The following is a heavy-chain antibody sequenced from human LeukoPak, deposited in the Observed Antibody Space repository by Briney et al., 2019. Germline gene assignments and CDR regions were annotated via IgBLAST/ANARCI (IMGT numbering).Heavy chain of an antibody. J-gene: IGHJ6*03. CDR1: GGSISSYY. D-gene: IGHD6-13*01. V-gene: IGHV4-4*07. CDR2: IYTIGST. Sequence: SETLSLTCTVSGGSISSYYWSWIRQPAGKGLEWIGRIYTIGSTNYNPSRKSRVTMSVDTYKNQFSLKLSSVTAADTAVYYCARDAEYSSSWYKGNYYYMDVWGKGTTVTVSS. CDR3: ARDAEYSSSWYKGNYYYMDV.